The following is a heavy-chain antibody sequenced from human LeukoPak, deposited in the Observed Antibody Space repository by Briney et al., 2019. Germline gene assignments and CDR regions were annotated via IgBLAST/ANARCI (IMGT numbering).Heavy chain of an antibody. D-gene: IGHD3-22*01. J-gene: IGHJ3*02. CDR1: GFTFSSYA. Sequence: GGSLRLSCAASGFTFSSYAMSWVRQAPGKGLEWVSSITSSSSYIYYADSVKGRFTISRDNAKNSLYLQMNSLRAEDAAVYYCARRNHDSSGDDAFDIWGQGTMVTVSS. CDR2: ITSSSSYI. V-gene: IGHV3-21*01. CDR3: ARRNHDSSGDDAFDI.